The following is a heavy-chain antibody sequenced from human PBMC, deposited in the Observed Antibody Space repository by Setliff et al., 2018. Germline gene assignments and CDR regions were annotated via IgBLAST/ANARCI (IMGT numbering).Heavy chain of an antibody. CDR2: IYYSGTT. D-gene: IGHD3-3*01. J-gene: IGHJ6*03. V-gene: IGHV4-30-4*08. CDR1: GGSISSGTYY. CDR3: ARMSGFQYMDV. Sequence: NPSETLSLTCTVSGGSISSGTYYWSWIRQHPGKGLEWIGYIYYSGTTYYNPSLKSRVTISVDTSKNQFSLKLSSVSAADTAVYYCARMSGFQYMDVWGKGTTVTVSS.